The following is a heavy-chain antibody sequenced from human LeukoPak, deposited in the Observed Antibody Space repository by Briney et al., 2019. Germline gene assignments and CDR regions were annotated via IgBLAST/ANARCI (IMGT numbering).Heavy chain of an antibody. J-gene: IGHJ4*02. CDR3: AKTAEVLRYFDWLDY. Sequence: GGSLRLSCAASGFTFSSYGMHWVRQAPGKGLEWVAVISYDGSNKYYADSVKGRFTISRDNSKNTLYLQMNSLRAEDTAVYYCAKTAEVLRYFDWLDYWGQGTLVTVSS. D-gene: IGHD3-9*01. V-gene: IGHV3-30*18. CDR1: GFTFSSYG. CDR2: ISYDGSNK.